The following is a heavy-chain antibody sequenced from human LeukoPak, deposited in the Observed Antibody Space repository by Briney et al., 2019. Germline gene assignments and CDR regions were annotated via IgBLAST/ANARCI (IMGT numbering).Heavy chain of an antibody. CDR1: GFTFSSYG. J-gene: IGHJ4*02. Sequence: GGSLRLSCAASGFTFSSYGMSWVRQAPGKGLEWVSTIIASGGSTYDADSVKGRFTISRDNSRNTLYLQMNSLRAEDTGVYYCAKDLSSGSRRAYWGQGTLVTVSS. CDR2: IIASGGST. D-gene: IGHD6-19*01. CDR3: AKDLSSGSRRAY. V-gene: IGHV3-23*01.